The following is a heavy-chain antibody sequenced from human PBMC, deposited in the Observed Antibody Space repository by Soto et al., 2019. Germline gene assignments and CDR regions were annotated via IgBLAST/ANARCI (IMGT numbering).Heavy chain of an antibody. V-gene: IGHV3-30*03. CDR1: GFPFSSNG. CDR2: ISYDGSKK. J-gene: IGHJ4*02. D-gene: IGHD6-19*01. CDR3: AAFASGWIDY. Sequence: GGSLRLSCAASGFPFSSNGMHWVRQAPGKGLEWVAVISYDGSKKYYVESVKGRFIISRDNSKNTVSLQMNSLRHEGTAVYYCAAFASGWIDYWGQGTLVTVSS.